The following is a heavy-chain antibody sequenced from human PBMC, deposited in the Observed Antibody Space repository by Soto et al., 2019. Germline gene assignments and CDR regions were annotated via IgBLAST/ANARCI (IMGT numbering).Heavy chain of an antibody. CDR3: ARKREGYGSGSYYRHKYYYYGMDV. V-gene: IGHV4-59*12. D-gene: IGHD3-10*01. J-gene: IGHJ6*02. Sequence: SETLCLTYTVSGGSIGANYGSWIRQPPRKGLEWIGYISSSGYTNYNASLKSRITISIDTSKNQFSLKLSSVIAADTAVYYCARKREGYGSGSYYRHKYYYYGMDVWGQGITVTVSS. CDR2: ISSSGYT. CDR1: GGSIGANY.